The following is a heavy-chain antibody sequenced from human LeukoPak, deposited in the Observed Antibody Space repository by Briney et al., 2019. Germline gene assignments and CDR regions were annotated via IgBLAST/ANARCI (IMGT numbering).Heavy chain of an antibody. V-gene: IGHV3-30*18. Sequence: GGSLRLSCAASGFTFSSYGMHWVSQAPGKGLEWVAVISYDGSNKYYADSVKGRFSISRDNSKSTLYLQMSSLRAEDTAVYYCAKPEYYDSSGYYLRFFDHWGQGTLVTVSS. D-gene: IGHD3-22*01. CDR3: AKPEYYDSSGYYLRFFDH. J-gene: IGHJ4*02. CDR1: GFTFSSYG. CDR2: ISYDGSNK.